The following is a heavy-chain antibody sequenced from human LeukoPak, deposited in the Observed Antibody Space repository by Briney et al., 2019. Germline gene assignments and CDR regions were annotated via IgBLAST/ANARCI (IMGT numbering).Heavy chain of an antibody. J-gene: IGHJ5*02. CDR3: ARGARSGFTNWFDP. CDR1: VGTFSSYA. Sequence: ASVKVSCKASVGTFSSYAISWVRQAPGQGLEWMGGIIPIFGTANYAQKFQGRVTITADESTSTAYMELSSLRSEDTAVYYCARGARSGFTNWFDPWGQGTLVTVSS. CDR2: IIPIFGTA. V-gene: IGHV1-69*13. D-gene: IGHD5-12*01.